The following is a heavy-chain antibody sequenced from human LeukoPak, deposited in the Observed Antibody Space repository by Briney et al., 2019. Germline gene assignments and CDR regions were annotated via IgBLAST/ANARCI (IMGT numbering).Heavy chain of an antibody. CDR3: ARDLYSYYYFDY. V-gene: IGHV3-21*01. D-gene: IGHD5-18*01. CDR1: GFTFSSYS. J-gene: IGHJ4*02. CDR2: ISSSSSYI. Sequence: PGGSLRLSCAASGFTFSSYSMNWVRQAPGKGLEWVSSISSSSSYIYYADSVKGRFTISRDNAKNSLYLQMNSLRAEDTAVYYCARDLYSYYYFDYWGQGTLVTVSS.